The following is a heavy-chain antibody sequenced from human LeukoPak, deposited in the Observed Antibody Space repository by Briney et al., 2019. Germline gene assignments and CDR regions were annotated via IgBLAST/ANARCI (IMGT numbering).Heavy chain of an antibody. J-gene: IGHJ6*03. CDR2: INSDGSST. CDR3: ARDRYYYYYMDV. V-gene: IGHV3-74*01. CDR1: GFTFSSYW. Sequence: PGGSLRLSCAASGFTFSSYWMHWVRHAPGKGLVWVSRINSDGSSTSYADSVKGRFTISRDNAKNTLYLQMNSLRAEDTAVYYCARDRYYYYYMDVWGKGTTVTVSS.